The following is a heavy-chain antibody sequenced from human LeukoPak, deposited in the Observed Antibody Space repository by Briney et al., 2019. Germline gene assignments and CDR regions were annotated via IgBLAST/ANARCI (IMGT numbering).Heavy chain of an antibody. J-gene: IGHJ4*02. Sequence: PGASLRLSCAASGFTFSSYAMSWVRQAPGKGLEWVSAISGSGGSTYYADSVKGRFTISRDNSKNTLYLQMNSLRAEDTAVYYCAKDRSAFDWLLANYWGQGTLVTVSS. D-gene: IGHD3-9*01. CDR2: ISGSGGST. CDR1: GFTFSSYA. V-gene: IGHV3-23*01. CDR3: AKDRSAFDWLLANY.